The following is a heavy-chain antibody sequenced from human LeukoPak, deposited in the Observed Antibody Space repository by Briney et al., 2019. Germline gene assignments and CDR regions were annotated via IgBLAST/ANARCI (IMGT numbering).Heavy chain of an antibody. Sequence: GGSLRLSCAASGFTVSSNYMSWVRQAPGKGLEWVSVIYNGGTTSYADSVKGRFTISRDNSKNMLYLQMNSLRAEDTAVYYCAINYYGSGSYYHYWGQGTLVTVSS. CDR3: AINYYGSGSYYHY. D-gene: IGHD3-10*01. CDR1: GFTVSSNY. CDR2: IYNGGTT. J-gene: IGHJ4*02. V-gene: IGHV3-53*01.